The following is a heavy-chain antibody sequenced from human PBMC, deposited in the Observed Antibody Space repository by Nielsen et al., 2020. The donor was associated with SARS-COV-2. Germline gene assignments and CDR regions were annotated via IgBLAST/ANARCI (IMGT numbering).Heavy chain of an antibody. Sequence: ETLSLTCAASGFTFSSYSMNWVRQAPGKGLEWVSYISSSSSYIYYADSVKGRFTISRDNAKNSLYLQMNSLRAEDTAVYYCARDSRPSLGAYYDFWSGYYTLGVNGMDVWGQGTTVTVSS. J-gene: IGHJ6*02. CDR2: ISSSSSYI. D-gene: IGHD3-3*01. CDR3: ARDSRPSLGAYYDFWSGYYTLGVNGMDV. CDR1: GFTFSSYS. V-gene: IGHV3-21*05.